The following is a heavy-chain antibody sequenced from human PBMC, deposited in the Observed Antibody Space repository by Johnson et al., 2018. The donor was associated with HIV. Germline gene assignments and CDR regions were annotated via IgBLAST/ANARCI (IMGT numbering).Heavy chain of an antibody. V-gene: IGHV3-53*01. CDR3: ARNLLKWELQFDAFDI. Sequence: VQLVESGGGLIQPGGSLRLSCAASGFTVSSNYMSWVRQAPGKGLEWVSVIYSGGSTYYADSVKGRFTISRDNSKNTLYLQMNSLRAEETAVYYCARNLLKWELQFDAFDIWGQGTMVTVSS. CDR1: GFTVSSNY. J-gene: IGHJ3*02. CDR2: IYSGGST. D-gene: IGHD1-26*01.